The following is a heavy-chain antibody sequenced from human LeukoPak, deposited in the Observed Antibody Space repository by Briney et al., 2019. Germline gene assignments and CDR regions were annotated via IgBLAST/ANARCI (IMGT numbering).Heavy chain of an antibody. CDR1: GGTLSSYA. J-gene: IGHJ1*01. CDR2: IIPIFGTA. D-gene: IGHD3-22*01. V-gene: IGHV1-69*13. Sequence: SVKVSCKASGGTLSSYAISWVRQAPGQGLEWMGGIIPIFGTANYAQKFQGRVTITADESTSTAYMELSSLRSEDTAVYYCASERRYTMIVLEYFQHWGQGTLVTVSS. CDR3: ASERRYTMIVLEYFQH.